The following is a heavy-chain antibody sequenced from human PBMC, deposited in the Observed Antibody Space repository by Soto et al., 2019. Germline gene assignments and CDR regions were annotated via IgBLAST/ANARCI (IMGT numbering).Heavy chain of an antibody. D-gene: IGHD6-19*01. Sequence: QITLKESGPTVEKPTQTLTLTCTVSGLSLRTNGAGVGWIRQPPGEAPEWLALIYGNNDKRYSPSLNSRLTITKDASKNQVVLTMTNMDPVDTGTYYCAHRPTGWYLFDYWGQGTLVTVSS. CDR2: IYGNNDK. CDR3: AHRPTGWYLFDY. V-gene: IGHV2-5*01. J-gene: IGHJ4*02. CDR1: GLSLRTNGAG.